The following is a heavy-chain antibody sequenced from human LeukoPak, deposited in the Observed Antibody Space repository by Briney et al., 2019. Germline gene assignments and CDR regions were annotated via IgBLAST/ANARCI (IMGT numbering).Heavy chain of an antibody. J-gene: IGHJ5*02. D-gene: IGHD6-19*01. Sequence: SETLSLTCAVYGGSFSGYYWSWIRQPPGKGLEWIGEINHSGSTNYNPSLKSRVTISVDTSKNQFSLKLSSVTAADTAVYYCARGGVDSGWSYNWFDPWGQGTLVTVSS. V-gene: IGHV4-34*01. CDR2: INHSGST. CDR3: ARGGVDSGWSYNWFDP. CDR1: GGSFSGYY.